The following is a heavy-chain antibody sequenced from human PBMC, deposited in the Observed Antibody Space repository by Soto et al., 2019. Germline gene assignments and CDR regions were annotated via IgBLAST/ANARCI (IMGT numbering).Heavy chain of an antibody. Sequence: SETLSLTCTVSGGSISSGGYYWSWIRQHPEKGLEWIGYIYYSGSTYYNPSLKSRVTISVDTSKNQFSLKLSSVTAADTAVYYCARETTLLFFDYWGQGTLVTVSS. CDR3: ARETTLLFFDY. CDR1: GGSISSGGYY. J-gene: IGHJ4*02. V-gene: IGHV4-31*03. CDR2: IYYSGST. D-gene: IGHD2-15*01.